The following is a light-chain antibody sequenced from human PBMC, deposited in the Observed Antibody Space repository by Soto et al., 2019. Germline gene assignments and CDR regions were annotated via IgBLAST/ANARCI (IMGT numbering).Light chain of an antibody. CDR3: QQFGSSPYT. CDR1: QSVSSSY. Sequence: EIVLTQSPGTLSLSPGERATLSFRASQSVSSSYLAWYQQKPGQAPRLVIYGASSRATGIPDRFSGSGSGTGFTLTISRLEPEDFAVYYCQQFGSSPYTFGQGTKLEIK. V-gene: IGKV3-20*01. J-gene: IGKJ2*01. CDR2: GAS.